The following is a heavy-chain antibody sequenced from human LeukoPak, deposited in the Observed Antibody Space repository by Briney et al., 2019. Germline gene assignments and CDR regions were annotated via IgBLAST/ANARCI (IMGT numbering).Heavy chain of an antibody. CDR1: GYTFTSYG. V-gene: IGHV1-69*13. CDR3: ASEPRGNYYYGMDV. J-gene: IGHJ6*02. CDR2: IIPIFGTA. Sequence: SVKVSCKASGYTFTSYGISWVRQAPGQGLEWMGGIIPIFGTANYAQKFQGRVTITADESTSTAYMELSSLRSEDTAVYYCASEPRGNYYYGMDVWGQGTTVTVSS.